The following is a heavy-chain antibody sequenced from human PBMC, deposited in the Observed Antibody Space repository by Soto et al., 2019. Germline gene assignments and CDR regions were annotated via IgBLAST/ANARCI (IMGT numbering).Heavy chain of an antibody. CDR2: ISHDGGNR. CDR3: ARVPGYGGHTWAFDV. CDR1: GFIFSDYA. V-gene: IGHV3-30-3*01. Sequence: QAELVESGGGAVQPGRSLRLSCAASGFIFSDYALMWVRQAPGQGLEWVAVISHDGGNRYHAESVKGRFTISRDDSKNTLYLPMNSLRNEDTSVYYCARVPGYGGHTWAFDVWGRGTLVAVSS. J-gene: IGHJ2*01. D-gene: IGHD4-17*01.